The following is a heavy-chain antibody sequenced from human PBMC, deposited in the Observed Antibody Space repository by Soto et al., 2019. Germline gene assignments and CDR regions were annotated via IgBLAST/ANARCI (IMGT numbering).Heavy chain of an antibody. CDR2: ISYDGSNK. CDR1: GFTFSSYG. V-gene: IGHV3-30*18. J-gene: IGHJ4*02. D-gene: IGHD6-25*01. CDR3: AKDGRLEMARFDY. Sequence: QVQLVESGGGVVQPGRSLRLSCAASGFTFSSYGMHWVRQAPGKGLEWVAVISYDGSNKYYADSVKGRFTISRDNSKNTLYRQMNSLRAEDTAVYYCAKDGRLEMARFDYWGQGTLVTVSS.